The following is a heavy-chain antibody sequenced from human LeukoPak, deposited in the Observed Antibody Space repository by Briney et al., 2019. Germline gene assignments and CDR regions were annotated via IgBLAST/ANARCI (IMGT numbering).Heavy chain of an antibody. CDR2: IDWDDDK. J-gene: IGHJ4*02. V-gene: IGHV2-70*11. Sequence: ASGPTLVNPTQTLTLTCTFSGFSRSTSGMCVSWIRQPPGKALEWLARIDWDDDKYYSTSLKTRLTIPKDTSKNQVVLTMTNMDPVDTATYYCARITIAARLNPFDYWGQGTLVTVSS. CDR1: GFSRSTSGMC. D-gene: IGHD6-6*01. CDR3: ARITIAARLNPFDY.